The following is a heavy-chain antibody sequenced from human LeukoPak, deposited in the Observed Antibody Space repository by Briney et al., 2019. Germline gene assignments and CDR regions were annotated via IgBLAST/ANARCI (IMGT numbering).Heavy chain of an antibody. CDR2: ISGSGGST. CDR3: AKSSSWYEGRYYFDY. D-gene: IGHD6-13*01. CDR1: GFTFSSYA. V-gene: IGHV3-23*01. Sequence: GGPLRLSCAASGFTFSSYAMSWVRQAPGKGLEWVSAISGSGGSTYYADSVKGRFTISRDNSKNTLYLQMNSLRAEDTAVYYCAKSSSWYEGRYYFDYWGQGTLVTVSS. J-gene: IGHJ4*02.